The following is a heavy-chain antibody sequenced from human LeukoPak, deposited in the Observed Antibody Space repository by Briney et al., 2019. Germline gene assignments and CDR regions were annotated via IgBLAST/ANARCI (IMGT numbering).Heavy chain of an antibody. V-gene: IGHV3-20*04. J-gene: IGHJ6*03. D-gene: IGHD6-13*01. CDR3: ARVDGGLAAAGIFGYMDV. CDR1: GFTFDDYG. Sequence: PGGSLRLSCAASGFTFDDYGMGWVRQAPGKGLEWVSGINWNGGSTGYADSVKGRFTISRDNAKNSLYLQMNSLRAEDTALYYCARVDGGLAAAGIFGYMDVWGKGTTVTVSS. CDR2: INWNGGST.